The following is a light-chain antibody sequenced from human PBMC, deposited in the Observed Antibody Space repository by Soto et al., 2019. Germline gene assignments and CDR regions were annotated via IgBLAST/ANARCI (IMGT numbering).Light chain of an antibody. CDR2: EVS. J-gene: IGLJ1*01. CDR1: SSDIGAYDY. V-gene: IGLV2-14*03. Sequence: QSALAQPASVSGSPGQSIAISCTGTSSDIGAYDYVSWYQRFPDKPPKLIIYEVSHRPSGVSDRFSGSKSVNTATLTISRLQAEDEADYYCSSYTSSSTRVFGTGTKVTVL. CDR3: SSYTSSSTRV.